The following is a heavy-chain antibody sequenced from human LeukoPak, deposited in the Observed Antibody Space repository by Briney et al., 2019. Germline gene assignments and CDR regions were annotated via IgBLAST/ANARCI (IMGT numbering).Heavy chain of an antibody. CDR3: ARETSQKGAHYMDV. D-gene: IGHD3-16*01. CDR2: IYYSGST. V-gene: IGHV4-39*07. Sequence: SETLSLTCTVSGGSFNSDAYFWGWIRQTPGEGLEYIGSIYYSGSTNYNPTLQSRVTISLDTSKNQFSLKLSSVTAADTAVYYCARETSQKGAHYMDVWGKGTTVTISS. CDR1: GGSFNSDAYF. J-gene: IGHJ6*03.